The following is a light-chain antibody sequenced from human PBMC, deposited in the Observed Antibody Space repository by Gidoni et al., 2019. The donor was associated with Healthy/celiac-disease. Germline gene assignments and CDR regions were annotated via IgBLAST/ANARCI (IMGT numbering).Light chain of an antibody. J-gene: IGKJ5*01. V-gene: IGKV1-39*01. Sequence: DVQMTQSPSSLTASVGDRVTITGRASQSISSYLNWYQQKPGKAPKLLIYAASSLQSGVPSRFSGSGSGTDFTLTISSLQPEDFATYYCQQSYSTPSTFXXXTRLEIK. CDR3: QQSYSTPST. CDR1: QSISSY. CDR2: AAS.